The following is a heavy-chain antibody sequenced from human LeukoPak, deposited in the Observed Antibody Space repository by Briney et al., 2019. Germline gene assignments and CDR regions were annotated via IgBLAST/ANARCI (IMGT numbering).Heavy chain of an antibody. V-gene: IGHV4-30-4*08. CDR1: GGSISSGDYY. Sequence: SQTLSLTCTVSGGSISSGDYYWSWIRQPPGKGLEWIGYIYYSGSTYYNPSLKSRVTISVDTSKNQFSRKLSSVTAADTAVYYCAREGGHYCSSTSCSMEISYWGQGTLVTVSS. D-gene: IGHD2-2*01. J-gene: IGHJ4*02. CDR3: AREGGHYCSSTSCSMEISY. CDR2: IYYSGST.